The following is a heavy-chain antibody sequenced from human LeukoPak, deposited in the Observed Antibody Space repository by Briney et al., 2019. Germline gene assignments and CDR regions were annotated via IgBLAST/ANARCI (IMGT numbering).Heavy chain of an antibody. V-gene: IGHV3-30*02. CDR2: IRFDGTNK. Sequence: GALILSCAASSFTFSNFGMHWVRQGPGKGLEWVAFIRFDGTNKYYADSVEGRFTISRDNSKNTLYLQMNSLRAEDTAVYYCARKGQGSNWAAEYFQNWGQGTLVTVSS. J-gene: IGHJ1*01. D-gene: IGHD6-13*01. CDR1: SFTFSNFG. CDR3: ARKGQGSNWAAEYFQN.